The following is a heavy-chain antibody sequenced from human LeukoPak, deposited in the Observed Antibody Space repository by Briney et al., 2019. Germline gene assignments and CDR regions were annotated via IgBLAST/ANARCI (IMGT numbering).Heavy chain of an antibody. Sequence: TGGSLRLSCAASGFTFSSYAMHWVRQAPGKGLAWVAVISYDGSNKYYADSVKGRFTISRDNSKNTLYLQMNSLRAEDTAVYYCATDYYGSGSFVWGPGSLVTVSS. V-gene: IGHV3-30*01. J-gene: IGHJ4*02. CDR3: ATDYYGSGSFV. CDR1: GFTFSSYA. CDR2: ISYDGSNK. D-gene: IGHD3-10*01.